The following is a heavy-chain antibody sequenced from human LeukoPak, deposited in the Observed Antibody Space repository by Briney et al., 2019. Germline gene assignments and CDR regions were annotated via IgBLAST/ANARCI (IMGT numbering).Heavy chain of an antibody. CDR3: ARVLNDYVDY. CDR1: GFTFSSYS. J-gene: IGHJ4*02. Sequence: GGSLRLSCAASGFTFSSYSMSWVRQAPGKGLEWVANIKQDGSEKYYVDSVKGRFTISRDNAKNSLYLQMNSLRAEDTAVYYCARVLNDYVDYWGQGTLVTVSS. CDR2: IKQDGSEK. V-gene: IGHV3-7*01.